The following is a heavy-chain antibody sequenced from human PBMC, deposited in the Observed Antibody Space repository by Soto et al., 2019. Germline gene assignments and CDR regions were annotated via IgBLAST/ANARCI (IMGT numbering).Heavy chain of an antibody. D-gene: IGHD4-4*01. CDR2: IKSKTDGGTT. CDR3: TTEGGDGYINLNFDY. CDR1: GFTFSNAW. J-gene: IGHJ4*02. V-gene: IGHV3-15*07. Sequence: EVQLVESGGGLVKPGGSLRLSCAASGFTFSNAWMNWVRQAPGKGLEWVGRIKSKTDGGTTDYAAPVKGRFTISRDDSKNTLYLQMNSLKTEDTAVYYCTTEGGDGYINLNFDYWGQGTLVTVSS.